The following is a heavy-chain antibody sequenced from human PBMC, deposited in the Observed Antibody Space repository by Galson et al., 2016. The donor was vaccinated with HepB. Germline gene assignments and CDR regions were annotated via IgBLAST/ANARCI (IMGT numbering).Heavy chain of an antibody. Sequence: SETLSLTCTVSGGSISSSSYYWGWIRQPPGKGLEWIGSIYYSGSTYYNPSLKSRVTISVDTSKNQFSLKLTSVTAADTAVYYCTRHGPLAYYYGSGSPRPFDYWGQGTLVTVSS. CDR2: IYYSGST. CDR1: GGSISSSSYY. J-gene: IGHJ4*02. D-gene: IGHD3-10*01. V-gene: IGHV4-39*01. CDR3: TRHGPLAYYYGSGSPRPFDY.